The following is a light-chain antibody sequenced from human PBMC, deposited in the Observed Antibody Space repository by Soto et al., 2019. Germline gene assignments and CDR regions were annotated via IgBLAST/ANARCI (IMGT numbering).Light chain of an antibody. CDR2: GAS. J-gene: IGKJ5*01. V-gene: IGKV3-15*01. Sequence: MVMTQSPATLSVSPGERATLSCRASQSVSSNLAWYQQKPGQAPRLLIYGASIRATGIPARFSGSGSWTEFTLTISSLQSEDFAVYYCQQYNTWPPITFGQVTRLAI. CDR3: QQYNTWPPIT. CDR1: QSVSSN.